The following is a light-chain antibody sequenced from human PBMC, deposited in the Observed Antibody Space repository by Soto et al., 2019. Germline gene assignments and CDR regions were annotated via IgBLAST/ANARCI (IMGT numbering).Light chain of an antibody. CDR3: QQYNNWWT. V-gene: IGKV3-15*01. CDR1: QSVDRN. J-gene: IGKJ1*01. CDR2: GAS. Sequence: EILMTQSPATLSVSPGERATLSCRASQSVDRNLALYQQKPGQAPRLLIYGASTRATGTSARFSGSGSGTEFTLTISRLQCEDFGVYYCQQYNNWWTFGQGTKVVI.